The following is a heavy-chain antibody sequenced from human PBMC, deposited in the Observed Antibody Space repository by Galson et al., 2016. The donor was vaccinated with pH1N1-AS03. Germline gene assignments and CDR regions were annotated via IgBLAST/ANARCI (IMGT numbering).Heavy chain of an antibody. CDR1: GFTFNSYW. Sequence: SLRLSCAASGFTFNSYWMTWVRQAPGKGLEWVANIKPDGGDKYYVDSLKGRFTISRDNAKNSLYLQMNSLGVEDTAVYYCARDLNWYNAWGQGTLVTVSS. CDR2: IKPDGGDK. V-gene: IGHV3-7*01. J-gene: IGHJ5*02. CDR3: ARDLNWYNA.